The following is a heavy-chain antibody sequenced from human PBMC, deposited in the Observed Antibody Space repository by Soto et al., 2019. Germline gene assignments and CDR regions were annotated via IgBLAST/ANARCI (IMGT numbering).Heavy chain of an antibody. V-gene: IGHV4-59*01. Sequence: SETLSLTCTVSGCSIGSYYWSWIRQPPGKGLEWIGYLYYSGSTNYHPSLKSRVTISVDTSKNQFSLKLSSVTAADTAVYYCARAAGSYYYGSGSESHFDYWGQGTLVTVS. J-gene: IGHJ4*02. D-gene: IGHD3-10*01. CDR3: ARAAGSYYYGSGSESHFDY. CDR2: LYYSGST. CDR1: GCSIGSYY.